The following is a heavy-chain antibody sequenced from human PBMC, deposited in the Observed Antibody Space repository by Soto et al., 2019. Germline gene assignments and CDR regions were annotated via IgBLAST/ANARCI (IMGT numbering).Heavy chain of an antibody. CDR3: ARGLYYYDSSGYYSDYWYFDL. D-gene: IGHD3-22*01. V-gene: IGHV1-46*01. Sequence: WKDSGYSLSVDYRRWRRLKNKQGLEWMGIIDPSGGGTSYAQKFQGRVTITADKSTSTAYMELSSLRSEDTAVYYCARGLYYYDSSGYYSDYWYFDLWGRGTLVTVSS. J-gene: IGHJ2*01. CDR2: IDPSGGGT. CDR1: GYSLSVDY.